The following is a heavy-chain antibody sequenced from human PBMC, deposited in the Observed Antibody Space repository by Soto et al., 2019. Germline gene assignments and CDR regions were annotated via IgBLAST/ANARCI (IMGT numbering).Heavy chain of an antibody. D-gene: IGHD6-19*01. CDR2: IGTAGDT. CDR1: GFTFSSYD. Sequence: GGSLRLSCAASGFTFSSYDMHWVRQATGKGLEWVSAIGTAGDTYYPGSVKGRFTISRENAKNSLYLQMNSLRAGDTAVYYCARFLAGTGSGYFDYWGQGTLVTVSS. CDR3: ARFLAGTGSGYFDY. V-gene: IGHV3-13*01. J-gene: IGHJ4*02.